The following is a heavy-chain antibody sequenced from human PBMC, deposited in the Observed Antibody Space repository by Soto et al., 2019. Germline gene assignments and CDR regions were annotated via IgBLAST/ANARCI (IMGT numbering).Heavy chain of an antibody. J-gene: IGHJ3*01. D-gene: IGHD1-1*01. V-gene: IGHV3-74*01. CDR1: GFTFISYW. CDR2: IKYDGGSA. CDR3: ARGVPGHYGFDV. Sequence: EVQLVESGGGLVQPGGSLRLSCAASGFTFISYWMHWVPQAPGKGLVWASRIKYDGGSANYADSVRGRFTISRDNAENTVYLQMNSLRAEDTAVYYCARGVPGHYGFDVWGQGTMVTVSS.